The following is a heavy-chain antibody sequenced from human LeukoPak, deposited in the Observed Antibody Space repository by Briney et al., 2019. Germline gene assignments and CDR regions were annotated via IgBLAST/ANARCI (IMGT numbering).Heavy chain of an antibody. V-gene: IGHV4-34*01. CDR3: ARNPIIAADGGWFDP. D-gene: IGHD6-13*01. CDR2: INHSGST. Sequence: SETLSLTCTVSGGSISSYYWSWIQQPPGKGLEWIGEINHSGSTNYNPSLKSRVTISVDTSKNQFSLKLSSVTAADTAVYNCARNPIIAADGGWFDPWGQGTLVTVSS. J-gene: IGHJ5*02. CDR1: GGSISSYY.